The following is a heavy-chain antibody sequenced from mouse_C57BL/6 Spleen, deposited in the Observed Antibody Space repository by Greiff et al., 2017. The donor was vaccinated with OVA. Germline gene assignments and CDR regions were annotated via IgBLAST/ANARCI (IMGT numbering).Heavy chain of an antibody. CDR3: ARVYYGSHAMDY. V-gene: IGHV1-80*01. J-gene: IGHJ4*01. CDR1: GYAFSSYW. Sequence: VQLKESGAELVKPGASVKLSCKASGYAFSSYWMNWVKQRPGRGLEWIGQIYPGGGGTNYNGKFKGKATLTADKSSSTAYMQLSSLTSEASADFCCARVYYGSHAMDYWGQGTSVTVSS. CDR2: IYPGGGGT. D-gene: IGHD1-1*01.